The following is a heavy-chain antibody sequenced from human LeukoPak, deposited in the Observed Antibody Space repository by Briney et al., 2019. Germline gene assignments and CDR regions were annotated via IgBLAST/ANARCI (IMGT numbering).Heavy chain of an antibody. D-gene: IGHD5-12*01. CDR3: ARVATVRPLGFEVATPYFDL. CDR1: GGSISSSSYY. V-gene: IGHV4-39*07. Sequence: PSETLSLTCTVSGGSISSSSYYWGWIRQPPGKGLEWIGSIYYSGSTYYNPSLKSRVTISVDTSKNQFSLKLSSVTAADTAVYYCARVATVRPLGFEVATPYFDLWGRGTLVTVSS. CDR2: IYYSGST. J-gene: IGHJ2*01.